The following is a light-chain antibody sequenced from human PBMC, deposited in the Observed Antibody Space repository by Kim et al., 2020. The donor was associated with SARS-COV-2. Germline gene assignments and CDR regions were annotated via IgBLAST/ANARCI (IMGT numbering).Light chain of an antibody. J-gene: IGLJ2*01. CDR3: QVWDSSSDHPVV. CDR1: HIGSKS. V-gene: IGLV3-21*03. Sequence: PGKTAQITCGGNHIGSKSVHWYQQKPGQARVLVVYDDSDRPSGIPERFSGSNSGNTATLTISRVEAGDEADYYCQVWDSSSDHPVVFGGGTQLTVL. CDR2: DDS.